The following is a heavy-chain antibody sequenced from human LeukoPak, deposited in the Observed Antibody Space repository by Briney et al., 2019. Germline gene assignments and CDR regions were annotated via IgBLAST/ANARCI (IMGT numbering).Heavy chain of an antibody. CDR3: ATGGPWGLGSYYFDY. CDR2: IIPILGIA. J-gene: IGHJ4*02. V-gene: IGHV1-69*04. D-gene: IGHD3-16*01. CDR1: GGTFSSYA. Sequence: SVKVSCKASGGTFSSYAISWVRQAPGQGREWMGRIIPILGIANYAQKCQGRVTITADKSTSTAYMELSSLRSEATAVYYCATGGPWGLGSYYFDYWGQGTLVTVSS.